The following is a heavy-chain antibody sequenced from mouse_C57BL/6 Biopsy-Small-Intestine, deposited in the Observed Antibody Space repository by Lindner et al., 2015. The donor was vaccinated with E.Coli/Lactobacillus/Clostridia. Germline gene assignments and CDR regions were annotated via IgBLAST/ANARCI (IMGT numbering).Heavy chain of an antibody. CDR3: AGDSDGYWYFDV. CDR2: ITHSGET. D-gene: IGHD2-3*01. V-gene: IGHV12-3*01. J-gene: IGHJ1*03. Sequence: VQLQESGPGLVKPSQSLFLTCSITGFPITSGYYWIWIRQSPGKPLEWMGYITHSGETFYNPSLQSPISITRETSKNQFLLQLNSVTTEDTAMYYCAGDSDGYWYFDVWGTGTTVTVSS. CDR1: GFPITSGYY.